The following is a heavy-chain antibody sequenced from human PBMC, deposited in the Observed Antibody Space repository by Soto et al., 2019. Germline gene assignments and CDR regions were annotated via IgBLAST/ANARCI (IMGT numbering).Heavy chain of an antibody. CDR2: IWYDGSNK. D-gene: IGHD3-3*01. Sequence: GGSLRLSCAASGFTFSSYGMHWVRQAPGKGLEWVAVIWYDGSNKYYADSVKGRFTISRDNSKNTLYLQMNSLRAEDTAVYYCARDPGLGYDFWSGYYTSDYYYYMDVWGKGTTVTVSS. V-gene: IGHV3-33*01. CDR3: ARDPGLGYDFWSGYYTSDYYYYMDV. CDR1: GFTFSSYG. J-gene: IGHJ6*03.